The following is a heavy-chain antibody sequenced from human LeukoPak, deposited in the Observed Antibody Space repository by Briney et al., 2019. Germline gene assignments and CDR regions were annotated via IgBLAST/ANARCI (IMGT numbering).Heavy chain of an antibody. CDR2: ITTDGSST. Sequence: GGSLRLSCAASGFTFSSYWMHWVRQPPGKGLVWVSRITTDGSSTTYADSVKGRFTVSRDNAKNALYLQMNSLSAEDTAVYYCAKEGSRYTYSSDNSFDPWGQGTLVTVSS. D-gene: IGHD3-10*01. CDR3: AKEGSRYTYSSDNSFDP. V-gene: IGHV3-74*01. J-gene: IGHJ5*02. CDR1: GFTFSSYW.